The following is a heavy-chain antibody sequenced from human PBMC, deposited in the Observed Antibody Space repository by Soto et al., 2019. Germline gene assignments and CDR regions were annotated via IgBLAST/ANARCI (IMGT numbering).Heavy chain of an antibody. V-gene: IGHV3-30-3*01. CDR3: AREQRIAVAGTPNYYYYGMDV. CDR1: GYSFSSYA. J-gene: IGHJ6*02. D-gene: IGHD6-19*01. CDR2: ISYDGSNK. Sequence: GGSLRLACAASGYSFSSYAMHWVRRAPGKGLEWVAVISYDGSNKYYADSVKGRFTISRDNSKNTLYLQMNSLRAEDTAVYYCAREQRIAVAGTPNYYYYGMDVWGQGTTVTVSS.